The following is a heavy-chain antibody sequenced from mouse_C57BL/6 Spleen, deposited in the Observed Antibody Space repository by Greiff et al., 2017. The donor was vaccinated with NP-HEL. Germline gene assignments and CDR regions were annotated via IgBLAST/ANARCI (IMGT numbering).Heavy chain of an antibody. V-gene: IGHV1-39*01. D-gene: IGHD2-3*01. CDR2: INPNYGTT. CDR3: ARDRDGYPYYYAMDY. CDR1: GYSFTDYN. Sequence: VHVKQSGPELVKPGASVKISCKASGYSFTDYNMNWVKQSNGKSLEWIGVINPNYGTTSYNQKFKGKATLTVDQSSSTAYMQLNSLTSEDSAVYYCARDRDGYPYYYAMDYWGQGTSVTVSS. J-gene: IGHJ4*01.